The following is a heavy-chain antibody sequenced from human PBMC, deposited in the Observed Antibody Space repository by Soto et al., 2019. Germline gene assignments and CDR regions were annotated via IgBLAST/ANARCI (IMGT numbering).Heavy chain of an antibody. CDR2: ILYDGSRS. Sequence: QVQLVESGGGVVQPGRSLRLSCAASDFTFTIYAMHWVRQAPGKGPEWVAAILYDGSRSYYAASVRGRFTISRDDSKKTIYLQMNSLRAEDTAVYYCARDRLTTPGVVINGMDVWGQGTTVAVSS. J-gene: IGHJ6*02. CDR1: DFTFTIYA. D-gene: IGHD2-21*01. V-gene: IGHV3-30-3*01. CDR3: ARDRLTTPGVVINGMDV.